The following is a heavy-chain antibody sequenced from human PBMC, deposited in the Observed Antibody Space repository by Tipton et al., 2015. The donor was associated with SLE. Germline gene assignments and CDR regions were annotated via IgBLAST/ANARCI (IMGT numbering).Heavy chain of an antibody. CDR1: GGSISSSSYY. CDR3: ARPYSSSWYNYYYYGMDV. D-gene: IGHD6-13*01. J-gene: IGHJ6*02. V-gene: IGHV4-39*07. Sequence: TLSLTCTVSGGSISSSSYYWGWIRQPPGKGLEWIGSIYYSGSTYYNPSLKSRVTISVDTSKNQFSLKLSSVTAADTAVYYCARPYSSSWYNYYYYGMDVWGQGTTVTVSS. CDR2: IYYSGST.